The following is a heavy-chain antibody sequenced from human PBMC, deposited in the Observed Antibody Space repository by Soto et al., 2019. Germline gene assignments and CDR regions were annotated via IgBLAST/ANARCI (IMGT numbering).Heavy chain of an antibody. CDR3: ARDPPYYDFWCADDAFDI. D-gene: IGHD3-3*01. CDR2: IYSGGST. Sequence: EVQLVESGGGLVQPGGSLRLSCAASGFTVSSNYMSWVRQAPGKGLEWVSVIYSGGSTYYADSVKGRFTISRDNSKNTLYLQMNSLRAEDTAVYYCARDPPYYDFWCADDAFDIWGQGTMVTVSS. CDR1: GFTVSSNY. J-gene: IGHJ3*02. V-gene: IGHV3-66*01.